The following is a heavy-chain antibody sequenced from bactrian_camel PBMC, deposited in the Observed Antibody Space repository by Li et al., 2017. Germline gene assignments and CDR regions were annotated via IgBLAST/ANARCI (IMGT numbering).Heavy chain of an antibody. Sequence: HVQLVESGGGSVPPGGSLRFSCQASGYISSSACMAWFRQAPGKGREAVAAIYSVLSATYYVDSVKGRFTISQNRATNTVYLQMNNLKPEDTATYYCAAEPYCTVLRGSIFFPNDYNYSGQGTQVTVS. CDR2: IYSVLSAT. D-gene: IGHD6*01. J-gene: IGHJ4*01. CDR3: AAEPYCTVLRGSIFFPNDYNY. V-gene: IGHV3S6*01. CDR1: GYISSSAC.